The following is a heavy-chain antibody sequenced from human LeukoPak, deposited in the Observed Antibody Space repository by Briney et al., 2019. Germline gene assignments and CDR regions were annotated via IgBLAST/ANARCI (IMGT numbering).Heavy chain of an antibody. Sequence: PSETLSLTCTVSGGSISSGSYYWSWIRQPAGKGLEWIGRIYTSGSTNYNPSLKSRVTISVDTSKNQFSLKLNSVTAADTAVYYCARRGRGFDYWGQGTLVTVSS. D-gene: IGHD3-10*01. CDR1: GGSISSGSYY. CDR2: IYTSGST. J-gene: IGHJ4*02. CDR3: ARRGRGFDY. V-gene: IGHV4-61*02.